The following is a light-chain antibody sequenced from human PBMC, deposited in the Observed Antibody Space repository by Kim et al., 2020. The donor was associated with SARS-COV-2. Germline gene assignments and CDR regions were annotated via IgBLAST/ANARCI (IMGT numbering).Light chain of an antibody. V-gene: IGLV3-19*01. Sequence: SSELTQDPAVSVALGQTVRITCQGDSLRRYYATCSQQKPGQAPKVVIYGKDNRPSGVPARFSGSSSGHTAYLTITGPQAVDDADYYCNSRASNDYLLFGG. J-gene: IGLJ2*01. CDR1: SLRRYY. CDR3: NSRASNDYLL. CDR2: GKD.